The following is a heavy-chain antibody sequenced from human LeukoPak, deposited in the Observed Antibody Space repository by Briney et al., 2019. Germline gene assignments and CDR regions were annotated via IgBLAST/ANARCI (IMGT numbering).Heavy chain of an antibody. J-gene: IGHJ4*02. D-gene: IGHD5-24*01. V-gene: IGHV1-69*04. CDR3: ARGGDGYKPFDY. CDR2: IIPILGIA. Sequence: SVKVSCKASGYTFTSYAISWVRQAPGQGLEWMGRIIPILGIANYAQKFQGRVTITADKSTSTAYMELSSLRSEDTAVYYCARGGDGYKPFDYWGQGTLVTVSS. CDR1: GYTFTSYA.